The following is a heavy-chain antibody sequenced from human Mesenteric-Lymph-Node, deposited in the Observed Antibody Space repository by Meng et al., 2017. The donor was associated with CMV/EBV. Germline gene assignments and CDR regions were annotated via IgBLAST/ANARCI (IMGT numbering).Heavy chain of an antibody. V-gene: IGHV3-11*04. Sequence: GGSLRLSCAASGFTFSNAWMSWVRQAPGKGLEWVSYISSSGYTIYYADSVKGRFTISRDNAKNSLYLQMNSLRAEDTAVYYCARVGSFEYSSSSGDYWGQGTLVTVSS. J-gene: IGHJ4*02. CDR1: GFTFSNAW. D-gene: IGHD6-6*01. CDR3: ARVGSFEYSSSSGDY. CDR2: ISSSGYTI.